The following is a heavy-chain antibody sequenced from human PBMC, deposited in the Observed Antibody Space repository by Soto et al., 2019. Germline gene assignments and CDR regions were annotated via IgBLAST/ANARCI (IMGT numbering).Heavy chain of an antibody. V-gene: IGHV3-74*01. J-gene: IGHJ5*02. CDR2: ISTDGSNT. CDR1: GFTFSTYW. CDR3: ARGEAVAHDH. Sequence: EVHLVESGGGLLQPGGSLRLSCAASGFTFSTYWMHWVRQAPGKGLVWVSRISTDGSNTYYADSVKGRFTISRDNAKSTLYLQMNSLRAEDTAVYYCARGEAVAHDHWGQGTLVTVSS. D-gene: IGHD6-19*01.